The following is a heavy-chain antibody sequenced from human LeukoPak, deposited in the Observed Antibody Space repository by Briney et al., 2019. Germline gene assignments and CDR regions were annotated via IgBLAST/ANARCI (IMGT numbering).Heavy chain of an antibody. J-gene: IGHJ4*02. D-gene: IGHD4-23*01. Sequence: PSETLSLTCAVYGGSFSGYYWSWIRQPPGKGLEWIGEINHSGSTNYNPSLKSRVTISVDTSKNQFSLKLSSVTAADTAVYYCAREGYGGSYWGQGTLVTVSS. V-gene: IGHV4-34*01. CDR2: INHSGST. CDR3: AREGYGGSY. CDR1: GGSFSGYY.